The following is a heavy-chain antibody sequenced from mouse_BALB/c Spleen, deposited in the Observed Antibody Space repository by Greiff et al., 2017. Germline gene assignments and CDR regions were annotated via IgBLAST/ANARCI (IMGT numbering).Heavy chain of an antibody. V-gene: IGHV5-6-4*01. CDR3: TRVGDYDEAWFAY. CDR2: ISSGGSYT. D-gene: IGHD2-4*01. CDR1: GFTFSSYT. Sequence: EVKLVESGGGLVKPGGSLKLSCAASGFTFSSYTMSWVRQTPEKRLEWVATISSGGSYTYYPDSVKGRFTISRDNAKNTLYLQMSSLKSEDTAMYYCTRVGDYDEAWFAYWGQGTLVTVSA. J-gene: IGHJ3*01.